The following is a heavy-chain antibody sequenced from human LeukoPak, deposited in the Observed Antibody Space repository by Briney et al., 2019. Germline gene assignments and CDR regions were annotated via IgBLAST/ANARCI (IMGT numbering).Heavy chain of an antibody. CDR3: ARGGDSLNFDH. Sequence: PGGSLRLSCAASGFTFSSYWMRWVRQAPGKGLVWVSRINSDGSSTSYADSVKGRFTISRDNAKNTLYLQMNSLRAEDTAVYYCARGGDSLNFDHWGQGTLVTVSS. CDR1: GFTFSSYW. J-gene: IGHJ4*02. CDR2: INSDGSST. V-gene: IGHV3-74*01. D-gene: IGHD3-9*01.